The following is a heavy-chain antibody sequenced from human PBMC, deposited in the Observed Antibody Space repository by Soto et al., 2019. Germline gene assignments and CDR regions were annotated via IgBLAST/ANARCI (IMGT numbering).Heavy chain of an antibody. CDR1: GYTFTSYA. D-gene: IGHD6-19*01. V-gene: IGHV1-3*01. J-gene: IGHJ4*02. CDR2: INAGNGNS. CDR3: ARDPYSSGSQFDY. Sequence: QVQLVQSGAEVKKPGASVKVSCKASGYTFTSYAMHWVRQAPGQRLEWMGWINAGNGNSKYSQKFQGRVTITRDTSASTAYMELSSLRSEDTAVYYCARDPYSSGSQFDYWGQGTLVTVSS.